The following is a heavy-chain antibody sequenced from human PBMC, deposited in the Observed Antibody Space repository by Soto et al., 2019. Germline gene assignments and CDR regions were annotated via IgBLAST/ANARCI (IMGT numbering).Heavy chain of an antibody. CDR1: GGSISSGGYY. Sequence: SETLSLTCTVSGGSISSGGYYWSWIRQHPGKGLEWIGYIYYSGSTYYNPSLKSRVTISVDTSKNQFSLKLSSVTAADTAVYYCARDYGNLSWYGGKNYYYYGMDVWGQGTTVTVSS. D-gene: IGHD2-15*01. CDR2: IYYSGST. V-gene: IGHV4-31*03. CDR3: ARDYGNLSWYGGKNYYYYGMDV. J-gene: IGHJ6*02.